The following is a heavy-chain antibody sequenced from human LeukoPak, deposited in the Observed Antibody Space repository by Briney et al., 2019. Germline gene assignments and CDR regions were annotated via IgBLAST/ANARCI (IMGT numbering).Heavy chain of an antibody. Sequence: ASVKVSCKASGGTFNSYGISWVRQAPGQGLEWMGGIIPRYDSPNHAQKFQGRVTFSADDSTATAYMELSSLRFEGTAVYYCARALDWLDSWGQGTQVTSSS. V-gene: IGHV1-69*01. J-gene: IGHJ5*01. CDR1: GGTFNSYG. CDR3: ARALDWLDS. CDR2: IIPRYDSP.